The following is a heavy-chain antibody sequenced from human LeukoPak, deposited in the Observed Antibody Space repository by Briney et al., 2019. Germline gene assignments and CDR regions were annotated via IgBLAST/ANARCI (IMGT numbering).Heavy chain of an antibody. V-gene: IGHV4-34*01. CDR3: ARGPAGYQLLYDYYYYYGMDV. CDR1: GGSFSGYY. D-gene: IGHD2-2*02. CDR2: INHSGST. Sequence: PSETLSLTCAVYGGSFSGYYWSWIRQPPGKGLEWIGEINHSGSTNYNPSLKSRVTISVDTSKNQFSLKLSSVIAADTAVYYCARGPAGYQLLYDYYYYYGMDVWGQGTTVTVSS. J-gene: IGHJ6*02.